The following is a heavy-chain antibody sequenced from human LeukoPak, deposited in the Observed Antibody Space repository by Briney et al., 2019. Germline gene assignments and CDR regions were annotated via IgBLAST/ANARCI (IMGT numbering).Heavy chain of an antibody. D-gene: IGHD3-16*02. Sequence: MSGGSLRLSCAASGFTFSSYSMNWVRQAPGKGLEWVSSISSSSSYIYYADSVKGRFTISRDNAKNSLYLQMNSPRAEDTAVYYCARNGITFGGVIVNPDYWGQGTLVTVSS. CDR3: ARNGITFGGVIVNPDY. CDR2: ISSSSSYI. CDR1: GFTFSSYS. V-gene: IGHV3-21*01. J-gene: IGHJ4*02.